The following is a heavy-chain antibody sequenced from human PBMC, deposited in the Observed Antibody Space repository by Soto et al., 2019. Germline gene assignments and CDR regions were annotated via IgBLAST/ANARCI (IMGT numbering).Heavy chain of an antibody. D-gene: IGHD3-10*01. CDR1: GGTFSSYT. Sequence: QVQLVQSGAEVKKPGSSVKVSCKASGGTFSSYTISWVRQAPGQGLEWMGRIIPILGIANYAQKGQGRVTITADKSPSTAYMELSSLRSEDTAGYYCARGIQLWFGELGWFDPWGQGTLVTVSS. J-gene: IGHJ5*02. CDR2: IIPILGIA. CDR3: ARGIQLWFGELGWFDP. V-gene: IGHV1-69*02.